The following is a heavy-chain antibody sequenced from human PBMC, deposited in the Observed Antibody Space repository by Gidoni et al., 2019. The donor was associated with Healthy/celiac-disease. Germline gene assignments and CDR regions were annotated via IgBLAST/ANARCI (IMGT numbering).Heavy chain of an antibody. CDR2: ISGSGGST. J-gene: IGHJ4*02. V-gene: IGHV3-23*01. Sequence: EVQLLESGGGLVQHGGYLRLFCAASGFNFSSYDMSWVRQAPGKGLEWVSAISGSGGSTYYADSVKGRFTISRDNAKNTLYLQMNSLRAEETAVYYCAKGGYSYGHKGYFDYWGQGTLVTVSS. D-gene: IGHD5-18*01. CDR3: AKGGYSYGHKGYFDY. CDR1: GFNFSSYD.